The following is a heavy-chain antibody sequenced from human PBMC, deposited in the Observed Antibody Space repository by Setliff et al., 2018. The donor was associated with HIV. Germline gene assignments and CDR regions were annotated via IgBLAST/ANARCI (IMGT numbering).Heavy chain of an antibody. CDR3: ARRERYYDILTGRVFDGFDI. Sequence: SETLSLTCTVSGGSISSHYWSWIRQPLGKGLEWIGYIYYSGSTNYNPSLKSRVTISVDTSKNQVSLKLSSVTAADTAVYYCARRERYYDILTGRVFDGFDIWGQGTMVTVSS. J-gene: IGHJ3*02. CDR2: IYYSGST. D-gene: IGHD3-9*01. V-gene: IGHV4-59*11. CDR1: GGSISSHY.